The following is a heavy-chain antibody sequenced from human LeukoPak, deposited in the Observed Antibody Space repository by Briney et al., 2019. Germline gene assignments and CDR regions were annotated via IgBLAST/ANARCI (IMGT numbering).Heavy chain of an antibody. Sequence: PGGSLRLSCAASGFTFSDYSVNWVRHAPGKGLEWVSSISYSSSYIYYVDSVKGRFTISRDYAKNSLYLQMHSLRAEDTAVYYCARALPGYYDTRGRYYYMDVWGKGTTVTVSS. V-gene: IGHV3-21*01. D-gene: IGHD3-22*01. CDR3: ARALPGYYDTRGRYYYMDV. CDR1: GFTFSDYS. CDR2: ISYSSSYI. J-gene: IGHJ6*03.